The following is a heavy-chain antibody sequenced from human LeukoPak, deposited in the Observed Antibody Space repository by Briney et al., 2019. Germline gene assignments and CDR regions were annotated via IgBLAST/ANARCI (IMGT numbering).Heavy chain of an antibody. V-gene: IGHV3-23*01. CDR1: GFTFSNYA. CDR2: FSGSGGST. Sequence: GGSLRLSCAASGFTFSNYAMSWVRQAPGKGLEWVSAFSGSGGSTHYADSVKGRFTISRDNSKNTLYPQMNSLRAEDTAVYYCAKVLNYYGSGYFDYWGQGTLVTVSS. D-gene: IGHD3-10*01. J-gene: IGHJ4*02. CDR3: AKVLNYYGSGYFDY.